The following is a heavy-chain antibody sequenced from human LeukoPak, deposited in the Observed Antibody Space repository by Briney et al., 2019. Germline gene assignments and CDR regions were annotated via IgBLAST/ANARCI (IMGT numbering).Heavy chain of an antibody. J-gene: IGHJ4*02. Sequence: GGSLRLSCAVSGFTFSNAWMTWVRQAPGKGLEWVGRIKSKTDGETIDYAAPVKGRFTISRDDPKNTLYLQMNSLKTEDTAVYYCATGGGVLRFLGGGQGTLVTVSS. V-gene: IGHV3-15*01. CDR2: IKSKTDGETI. CDR3: ATGGGVLRFLG. CDR1: GFTFSNAW. D-gene: IGHD3-3*01.